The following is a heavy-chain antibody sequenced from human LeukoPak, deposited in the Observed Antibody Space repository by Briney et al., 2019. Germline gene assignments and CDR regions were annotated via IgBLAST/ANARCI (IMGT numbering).Heavy chain of an antibody. CDR3: ARFDSGTNWFDP. V-gene: IGHV4-59*01. D-gene: IGHD1-14*01. Sequence: SETLSLTCTVSGSSISNYYWSWIRQPPGKGLEWIGYIYYSGSTTYNPSLKSRVTISVDTSNNQFSLRLTSVTAADTAVYYCARFDSGTNWFDPWGQGTLVTVSS. CDR1: GSSISNYY. CDR2: IYYSGST. J-gene: IGHJ5*02.